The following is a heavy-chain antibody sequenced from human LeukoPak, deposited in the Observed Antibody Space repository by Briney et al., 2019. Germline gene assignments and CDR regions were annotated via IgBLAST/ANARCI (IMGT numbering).Heavy chain of an antibody. CDR2: IYYSGST. CDR1: GGSINSGDYY. Sequence: SETLSLTCTVSGGSINSGDYYWVWIRQPPGTGLEWIGSIYYSGSTYYNPSLKSRVTISVDTSKNQFSLKLSSVTAADTAVYYCARGFLGYYYGSGSYLYYFDYWGQGTLVTVSS. V-gene: IGHV4-39*01. CDR3: ARGFLGYYYGSGSYLYYFDY. D-gene: IGHD3-10*01. J-gene: IGHJ4*02.